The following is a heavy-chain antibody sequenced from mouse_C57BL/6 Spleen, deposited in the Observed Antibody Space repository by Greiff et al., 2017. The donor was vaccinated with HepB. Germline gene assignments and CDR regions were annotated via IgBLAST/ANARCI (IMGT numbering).Heavy chain of an antibody. V-gene: IGHV1-81*01. CDR2: IYPRSGNT. Sequence: QVQLQQSGAELARPGASVKLSCKASGYTFTSYGISWVKQRTGQGLEWIGEIYPRSGNTYYNEKFKGKATLTADKSSSTAYMELRSLTSEDSAVYFCARWDYDYDAERYFDVWGTVTTVTVSS. CDR1: GYTFTSYG. J-gene: IGHJ1*03. D-gene: IGHD2-4*01. CDR3: ARWDYDYDAERYFDV.